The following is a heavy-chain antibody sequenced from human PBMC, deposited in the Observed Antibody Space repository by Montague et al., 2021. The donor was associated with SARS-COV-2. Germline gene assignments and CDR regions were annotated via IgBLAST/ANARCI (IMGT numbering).Heavy chain of an antibody. CDR1: GGSISSGYYY. Sequence: QTLSLTCTVSGGSISSGYYYWSWIRLPAGKGLDWIGRIYLSGSPNSKPSLESRVVLSVDTSRNQFSIKMTSVTAADTAMYVGARGMYTGVVTVNGCFDSWGQGTLVIVSS. CDR3: ARGMYTGVVTVNGCFDS. V-gene: IGHV4-61*02. J-gene: IGHJ4*02. CDR2: IYLSGSP. D-gene: IGHD2-8*01.